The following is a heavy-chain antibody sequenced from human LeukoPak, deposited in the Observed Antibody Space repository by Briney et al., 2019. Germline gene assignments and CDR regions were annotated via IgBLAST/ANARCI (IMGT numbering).Heavy chain of an antibody. Sequence: PGGSLRLSCAASGFTFLTYAMSWVRQAPGKGLQWVSVIRDSGASTYYADSVKGRFTISRDNSKNTLYLQMNSLRAEDTAVYYCAKADRSGWYPGWPFDIWGQGTMVTVSP. J-gene: IGHJ3*02. D-gene: IGHD6-19*01. CDR2: IRDSGAST. CDR3: AKADRSGWYPGWPFDI. V-gene: IGHV3-23*01. CDR1: GFTFLTYA.